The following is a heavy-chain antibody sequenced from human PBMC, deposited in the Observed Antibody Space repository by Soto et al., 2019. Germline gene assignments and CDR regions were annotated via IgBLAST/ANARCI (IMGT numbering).Heavy chain of an antibody. J-gene: IGHJ5*02. Sequence: PGESLKISCKGSGYSFTSYWISWVRQMPGKGLEWMGRIDPSDSYTNYSPSFQGHVTISADKSISTAYLQWSSLKASDTAMYYCARLGTDGRFLEWLLFDPWGQGTLVTVSS. D-gene: IGHD3-3*01. CDR3: ARLGTDGRFLEWLLFDP. CDR2: IDPSDSYT. V-gene: IGHV5-10-1*01. CDR1: GYSFTSYW.